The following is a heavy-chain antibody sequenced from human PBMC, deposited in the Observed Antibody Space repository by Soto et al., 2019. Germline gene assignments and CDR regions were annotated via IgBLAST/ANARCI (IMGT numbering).Heavy chain of an antibody. Sequence: QVQLVESGGGVVQPGRSLRLSCAASGFTFSSYGMHWVRQAPGKVLEWVAVISYDGSNKYYADSVKGRFTISRYNSKNMMYLQMNSLRAEDTAVYYCAKDSSSRIPIFGVPLGGGMDVLGQGTTVTVSS. V-gene: IGHV3-30*18. CDR1: GFTFSSYG. D-gene: IGHD3-3*01. CDR3: AKDSSSRIPIFGVPLGGGMDV. CDR2: ISYDGSNK. J-gene: IGHJ6*02.